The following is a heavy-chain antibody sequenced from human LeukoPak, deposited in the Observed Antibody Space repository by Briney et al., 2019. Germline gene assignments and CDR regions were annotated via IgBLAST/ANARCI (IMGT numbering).Heavy chain of an antibody. D-gene: IGHD2-2*01. CDR1: GYTFTSYY. J-gene: IGHJ6*03. V-gene: IGHV1-46*01. Sequence: ASVKVSCKASGYTFTSYYMHWVRQAPGQGLEWMGIINPSGGSTSYAQKFQGRVTMTRDTSTSTVYMELSSLRSEDTAVYYCAKVPAANYYYYYMDVWGKGTTVTVSS. CDR2: INPSGGST. CDR3: AKVPAANYYYYYMDV.